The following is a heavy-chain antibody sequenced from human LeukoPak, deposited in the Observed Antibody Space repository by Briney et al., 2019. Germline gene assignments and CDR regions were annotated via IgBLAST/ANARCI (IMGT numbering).Heavy chain of an antibody. D-gene: IGHD3-3*01. J-gene: IGHJ6*02. Sequence: GGSLRLSCAASGFTFSSYAMHWVRQAPGKGLEWVAVISFDGSNKYYADSVKGRFTISRDNSKNTLYLQMNSLRAEDTAVYYCAKDVRAPHYDFWSGYYRDYYYYYGMDVWGQGTTVTVSS. CDR1: GFTFSSYA. CDR3: AKDVRAPHYDFWSGYYRDYYYYYGMDV. CDR2: ISFDGSNK. V-gene: IGHV3-30-3*01.